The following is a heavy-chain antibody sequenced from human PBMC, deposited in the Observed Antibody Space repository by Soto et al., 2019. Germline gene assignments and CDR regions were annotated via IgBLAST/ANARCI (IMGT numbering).Heavy chain of an antibody. CDR1: GFTFGDYA. D-gene: IGHD6-13*01. CDR3: TRVGYSSSWYIMDYYYYYGMDV. CDR2: IRSKAYGGTT. J-gene: IGHJ6*02. V-gene: IGHV3-49*03. Sequence: GGSLRLSCTASGFTFGDYAMSWFRQAPGKGLEWVGFIRSKAYGGTTEYAASVKGRFTISRDDSKSIAYLQMNSLKTEDTAVYYCTRVGYSSSWYIMDYYYYYGMDVWGQGTTVTVSS.